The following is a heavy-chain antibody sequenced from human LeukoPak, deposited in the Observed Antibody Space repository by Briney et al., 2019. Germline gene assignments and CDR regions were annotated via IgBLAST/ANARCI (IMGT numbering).Heavy chain of an antibody. CDR2: IYSGGST. CDR3: ASPTPRIADAFDI. Sequence: GGSLRLSCAASGFTVSSNYMGWVRQAPGKGLEWVSVIYSGGSTYYADSVKGRFTISRDNSKNTLYLQMNSLRAEDTAVYYCASPTPRIADAFDIWGQGTMVTVSS. CDR1: GFTVSSNY. D-gene: IGHD2-21*01. V-gene: IGHV3-53*01. J-gene: IGHJ3*02.